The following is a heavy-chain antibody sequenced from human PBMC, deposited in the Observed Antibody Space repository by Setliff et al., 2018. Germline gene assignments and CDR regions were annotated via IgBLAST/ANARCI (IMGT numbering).Heavy chain of an antibody. CDR2: INHSGST. CDR3: AMILSGYSSSWGAFDI. CDR1: GGSFSGYY. V-gene: IGHV4-34*01. Sequence: LSLTCAVYGGSFSGYYWSWIRQPPGKGLEWIGEINHSGSTNYNPSLKSRVTISVDTSKNQFSLKLSSVTAADTAVYYCAMILSGYSSSWGAFDIWGQGTMVT. J-gene: IGHJ3*02. D-gene: IGHD6-13*01.